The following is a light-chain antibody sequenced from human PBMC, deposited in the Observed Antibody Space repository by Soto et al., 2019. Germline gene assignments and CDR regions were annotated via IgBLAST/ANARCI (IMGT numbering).Light chain of an antibody. V-gene: IGKV3D-15*01. CDR2: GAS. CDR3: QQYHDWPPWT. J-gene: IGKJ1*01. CDR1: QSVVSD. Sequence: EIVLTQSPDTLSLSPGEGVTLSCRASQSVVSDYVAWYQQKPGQAPRLLIYGASIGATGLPARFSGSGSGTDFTLTISSLKSEDFAVYYCQQYHDWPPWTFGQGTKVEIK.